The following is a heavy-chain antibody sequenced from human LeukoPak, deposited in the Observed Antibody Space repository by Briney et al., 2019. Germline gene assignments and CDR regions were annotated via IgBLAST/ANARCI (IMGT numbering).Heavy chain of an antibody. CDR3: AKGEFAAAAGTFDY. Sequence: GGSLRLSCVASGFTLRSYVMNWVRQAPGKGLEWVSAISGSGGSTYYADSVKGRFTISRDNSKNTLYLQMNSLRAEDTAVYYCAKGEFAAAAGTFDYWGQGTLVTVSS. J-gene: IGHJ4*02. D-gene: IGHD6-13*01. V-gene: IGHV3-23*01. CDR1: GFTLRSYV. CDR2: ISGSGGST.